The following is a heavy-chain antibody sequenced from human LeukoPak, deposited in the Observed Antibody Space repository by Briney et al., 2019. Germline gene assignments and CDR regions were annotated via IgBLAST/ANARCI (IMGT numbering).Heavy chain of an antibody. V-gene: IGHV3-21*01. CDR1: GFTFSSYS. Sequence: GGSLRLSCAASGFTFSSYSMNWVRQAPGKGLEWVSSISSSSSYIYYADSVKGRFTISRDNAKNSLYLQMNSLRAEDTAVYYCARPRGDYYDSSGYIEYFQHWGQGTLVTVSS. J-gene: IGHJ1*01. CDR2: ISSSSSYI. D-gene: IGHD3-22*01. CDR3: ARPRGDYYDSSGYIEYFQH.